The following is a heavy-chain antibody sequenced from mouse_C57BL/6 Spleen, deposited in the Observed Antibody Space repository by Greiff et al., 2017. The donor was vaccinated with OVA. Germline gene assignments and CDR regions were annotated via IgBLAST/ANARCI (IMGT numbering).Heavy chain of an antibody. Sequence: EVKLMESGPGLVKPSQSLSLTCSVTGYSITSGYYWNWIRQFPGNKLEWMGYISYDGSNNYNPSLKNRIAITRDRSKNQFFLKLNSVTTEDTATYCCARAEGWFAYWGQGTLVTVSA. CDR1: GYSITSGYY. J-gene: IGHJ3*01. CDR2: ISYDGSN. V-gene: IGHV3-6*01. CDR3: ARAEGWFAY.